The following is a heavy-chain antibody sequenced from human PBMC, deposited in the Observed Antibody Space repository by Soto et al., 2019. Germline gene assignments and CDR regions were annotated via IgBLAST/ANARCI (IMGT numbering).Heavy chain of an antibody. CDR3: ARAPGHSVHSSGWQIDY. J-gene: IGHJ4*02. Sequence: GGSLRLSCAASGFTFSSYAMHWVRQAPGKGLEWVAVISYDGSNKYYADSVKGRFNISRENSKNTLYLQVNSLRTEDTALYYCARAPGHSVHSSGWQIDYWGQGTLVTVSS. CDR1: GFTFSSYA. CDR2: ISYDGSNK. V-gene: IGHV3-30-3*01. D-gene: IGHD6-19*01.